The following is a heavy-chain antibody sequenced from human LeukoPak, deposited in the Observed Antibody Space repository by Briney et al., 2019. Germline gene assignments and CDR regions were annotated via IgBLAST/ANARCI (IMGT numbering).Heavy chain of an antibody. CDR1: GDTFTSYD. D-gene: IGHD2-8*02. Sequence: ASVKVSCKTSGDTFTSYDINWVRQATGQELEWMGWMNPNSGNTGYAQKFQGRVTMTRNTSISTAYMELSSLRSEDTAVYYCARGRTTAGYYFDYWGQGTLVTVSS. J-gene: IGHJ4*02. V-gene: IGHV1-8*01. CDR3: ARGRTTAGYYFDY. CDR2: MNPNSGNT.